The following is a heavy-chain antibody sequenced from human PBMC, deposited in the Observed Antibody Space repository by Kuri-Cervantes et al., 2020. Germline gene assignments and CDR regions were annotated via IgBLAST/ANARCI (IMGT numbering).Heavy chain of an antibody. D-gene: IGHD4-17*01. Sequence: ASVKVSCKVSGYTLTELSIHWVRQTPGKRLEWMGGFDPEDGETIFAQKFQGRVTMTEDTSTDTAYMELSSLRSEDTAIYYCATYSRGWATVTTRETYFDYWGQGTLVTVSS. CDR2: FDPEDGET. CDR3: ATYSRGWATVTTRETYFDY. CDR1: GYTLTELS. V-gene: IGHV1-24*01. J-gene: IGHJ4*02.